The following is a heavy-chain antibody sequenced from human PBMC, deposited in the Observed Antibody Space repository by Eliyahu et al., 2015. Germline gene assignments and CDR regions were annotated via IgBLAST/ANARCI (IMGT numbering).Heavy chain of an antibody. CDR2: IYYSGST. D-gene: IGHD2-15*01. Sequence: QLQLQESGPGLVKPSETLSLTCTVSGGSISSSSYYWGWIRQPPGKGLEWIGSIYYSGSTYYNPSLKSRVTISVDTSKNQFSLKLSSVTAADTAVYYCARVGYCSGGSCYLDYWGQGTLVTVSS. CDR3: ARVGYCSGGSCYLDY. V-gene: IGHV4-39*01. CDR1: GGSISSSSYY. J-gene: IGHJ4*02.